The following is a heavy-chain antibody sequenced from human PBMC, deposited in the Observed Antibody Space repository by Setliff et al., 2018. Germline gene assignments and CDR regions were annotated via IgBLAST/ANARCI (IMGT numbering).Heavy chain of an antibody. Sequence: SETLSLTCTVSGGSISSSYWSWIWQPPGKGLEWIGYIYSSGSTNNNPSLKSRATISVDTSKNQFSLKLSSVTAADTAVYYCARAAKYDSSGYYGFWFDPWGQGTLVTVSS. D-gene: IGHD3-22*01. CDR1: GGSISSSY. V-gene: IGHV4-59*01. CDR2: IYSSGST. CDR3: ARAAKYDSSGYYGFWFDP. J-gene: IGHJ5*02.